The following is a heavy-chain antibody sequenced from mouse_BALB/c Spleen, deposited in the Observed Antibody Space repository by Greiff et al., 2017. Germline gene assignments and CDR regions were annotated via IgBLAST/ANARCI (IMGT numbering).Heavy chain of an antibody. CDR1: GYTFTSYV. Sequence: EVQLQQSGPELVKPGASVKMSCKASGYTFTSYVMHWVKQKPGQGLEWIGYINPYNDGTKYNEKFKGKATLTSDKSSSTAYMELSSLTSEDSAVYYCARITTVVATGAMDYWGQGTSVTVSS. CDR2: INPYNDGT. D-gene: IGHD1-1*01. J-gene: IGHJ4*01. CDR3: ARITTVVATGAMDY. V-gene: IGHV1-14*01.